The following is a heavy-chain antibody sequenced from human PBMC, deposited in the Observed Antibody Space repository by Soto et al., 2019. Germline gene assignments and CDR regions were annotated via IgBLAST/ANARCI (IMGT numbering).Heavy chain of an antibody. CDR3: ARAADYDILTGSPHYFDY. J-gene: IGHJ4*02. Sequence: GSLRLSCAASEFTFSNYAMHWVRQPPGKGLQWLAVISYDGNNKYYADSVEGRFTISRDNSKNTVYLQMNSLRAEDTAVYYCARAADYDILTGSPHYFDYWGQGTLVTVSS. D-gene: IGHD3-9*01. V-gene: IGHV3-30*03. CDR1: EFTFSNYA. CDR2: ISYDGNNK.